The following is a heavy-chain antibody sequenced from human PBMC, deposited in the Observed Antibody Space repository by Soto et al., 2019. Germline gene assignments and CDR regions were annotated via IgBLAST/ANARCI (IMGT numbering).Heavy chain of an antibody. CDR3: AKDEGRYTYGLRDC. J-gene: IGHJ4*02. CDR1: GFPFSTYG. Sequence: PAGSLRLSCAASGFPFSTYGMDWVRHAPGTGLEWVGGIRYAGSYKYYAVSAKGRFTIPRDNSRSPLPLQMNTLRAEDTAVYYCAKDEGRYTYGLRDCWGQGTLVTVSS. D-gene: IGHD5-18*01. CDR2: IRYAGSYK. V-gene: IGHV3-30*02.